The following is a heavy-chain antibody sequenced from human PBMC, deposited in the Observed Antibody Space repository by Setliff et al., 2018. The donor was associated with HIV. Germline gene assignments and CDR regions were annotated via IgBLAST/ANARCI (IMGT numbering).Heavy chain of an antibody. D-gene: IGHD3-10*01. CDR1: GGSFSSATYS. J-gene: IGHJ4*02. CDR3: ARLVEVRGAADDYFDC. Sequence: SETLSLTCTVSGGSFSSATYSWIWIRQPAGKGLEYIGLIYTSGNTRYNPSLKSRLSISVDTSKNQISLKLSSVTAADTAVYYCARLVEVRGAADDYFDCWGQGTLVTVSS. CDR2: IYTSGNT. V-gene: IGHV4-61*02.